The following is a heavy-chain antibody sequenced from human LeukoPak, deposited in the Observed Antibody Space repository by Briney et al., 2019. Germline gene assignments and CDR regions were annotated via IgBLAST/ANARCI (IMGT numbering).Heavy chain of an antibody. Sequence: AGGSLRLSCAASGFTFSSYAMHWVRQAPGKGLEWVSAISGSGGSTYYADSVKGRFAISRDNSKNTLYLQMNSLRAEDTAVYYCANGMYYYDSSGLGPDYWGQGTLVTVSS. J-gene: IGHJ4*02. CDR3: ANGMYYYDSSGLGPDY. V-gene: IGHV3-23*01. D-gene: IGHD3-22*01. CDR2: ISGSGGST. CDR1: GFTFSSYA.